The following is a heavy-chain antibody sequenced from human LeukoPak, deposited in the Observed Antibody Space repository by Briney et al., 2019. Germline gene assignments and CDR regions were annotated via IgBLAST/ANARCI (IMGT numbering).Heavy chain of an antibody. CDR1: GFKFDDYG. D-gene: IGHD2-2*02. CDR3: ARDRCGSTSCYNTPNWFDP. J-gene: IGHJ5*02. V-gene: IGHV3-20*01. CDR2: INWNGGSR. Sequence: SGGSLSLSCAASGFKFDDYGMSWVRQVPGKGLEWVSGINWNGGSRGYADSVKGRFTISRDNAKNSVYLQMNSLRSEDTAFYHCARDRCGSTSCYNTPNWFDPWGQGTLVTVSS.